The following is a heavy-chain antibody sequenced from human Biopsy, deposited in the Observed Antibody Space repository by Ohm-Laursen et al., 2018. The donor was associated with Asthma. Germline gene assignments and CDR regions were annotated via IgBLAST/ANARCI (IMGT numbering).Heavy chain of an antibody. CDR2: ISYDGHNQ. V-gene: IGHV3-30*05. D-gene: IGHD1-1*01. Sequence: SLRLSCAASGFTFRTYGMHWVRQTPGKGLEWLSSISYDGHNQHYADSVKGRFTISRDNSKNTLYLQMNSLRAEDTAVYYCAKESGSNYAFDIWGQGTMVTVSS. J-gene: IGHJ3*02. CDR1: GFTFRTYG. CDR3: AKESGSNYAFDI.